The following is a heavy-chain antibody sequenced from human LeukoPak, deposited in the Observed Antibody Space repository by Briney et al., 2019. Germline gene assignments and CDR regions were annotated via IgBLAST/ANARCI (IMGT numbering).Heavy chain of an antibody. J-gene: IGHJ1*01. D-gene: IGHD4-23*01. V-gene: IGHV3-74*01. CDR1: GFTFNTYS. CDR3: ARDSSTVVTPLEYFQH. Sequence: TGGSLRLSCAASGFTFNTYSMNWVRQAPGKGLVWVSRINSDGSSTSYADSVKGRFTISRDNAKNTLYLQMNSLRAEDTAVYYCARDSSTVVTPLEYFQHWGQGTLVTVSS. CDR2: INSDGSST.